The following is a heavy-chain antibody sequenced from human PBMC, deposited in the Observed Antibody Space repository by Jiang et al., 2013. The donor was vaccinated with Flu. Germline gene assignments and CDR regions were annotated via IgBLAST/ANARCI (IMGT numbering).Heavy chain of an antibody. D-gene: IGHD4-23*01. CDR1: GGSISSSSYY. Sequence: GLVKPSETLSLTCTVSGGSISSSSYYWGWIRQPPGKGLEWIGSIYYSGSTYYNPSLKSRVTISVDTSKNQFSLKLSSVTAADTAVYYCARHFVADDYGGTNDAFDIWGQGTMVTVSS. J-gene: IGHJ3*02. CDR2: IYYSGST. CDR3: ARHFVADDYGGTNDAFDI. V-gene: IGHV4-39*01.